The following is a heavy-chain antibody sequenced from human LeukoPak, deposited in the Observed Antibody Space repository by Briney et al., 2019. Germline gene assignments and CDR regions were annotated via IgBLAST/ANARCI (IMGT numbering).Heavy chain of an antibody. D-gene: IGHD4-17*01. CDR3: ARLSSHYGDYKVDP. CDR2: INHHSGKT. V-gene: IGHV1-8*02. Sequence: GASVKVSCKTSGYPFSNYDINWVRQATGQGLEWMGWINHHSGKTGYAQKFQGRVTMTTDTSASTAYMELSSLRSEDTAVYYCARLSSHYGDYKVDPWGQGTLVTVSS. CDR1: GYPFSNYD. J-gene: IGHJ5*02.